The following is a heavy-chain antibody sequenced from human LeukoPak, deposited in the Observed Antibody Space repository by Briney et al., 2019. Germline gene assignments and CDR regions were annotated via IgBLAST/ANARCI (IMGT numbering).Heavy chain of an antibody. CDR1: GGSLSSGGFY. D-gene: IGHD6-13*01. Sequence: TLSLTCTVSGGSLSSGGFYWGWIRQPPGKALEWLALIYWDDDKRYSPSLKSRLTITKDTSKNQVVLTMTNVDPIDTATYYCAHSGGILWGQGTLVTVSS. CDR3: AHSGGIL. J-gene: IGHJ4*02. V-gene: IGHV2-5*02. CDR2: IYWDDDK.